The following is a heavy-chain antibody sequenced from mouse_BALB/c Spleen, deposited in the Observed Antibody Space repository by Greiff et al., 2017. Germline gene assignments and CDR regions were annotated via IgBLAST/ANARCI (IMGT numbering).Heavy chain of an antibody. J-gene: IGHJ3*01. CDR3: AKVRYGYDGDFAY. D-gene: IGHD2-2*01. Sequence: EVQLQESGPGLVKPSQSLSLTCTVTGYSITSDYAWNWIRQFPGNKLEWMGYISYSGSTSYNPSLKSRISITRDTSKNQFFLQLNSVTTEDTATYYCAKVRYGYDGDFAYWGQGTLVTVSA. V-gene: IGHV3-2*02. CDR1: GYSITSDYA. CDR2: ISYSGST.